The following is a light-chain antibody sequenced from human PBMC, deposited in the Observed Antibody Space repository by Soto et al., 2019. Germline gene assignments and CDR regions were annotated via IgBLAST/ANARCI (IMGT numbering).Light chain of an antibody. CDR1: SSNIGNFY. Sequence: QSVLTQPPSASGTPGQRVTISCSGSSSNIGNFYVYWYQQHPGTAPKLLIYKNNQRPLGVPDPFSGSKSGSSASLAISGLWSEDEADYYCAAWDDSLSGPGVFGGGTQLTVL. CDR3: AAWDDSLSGPGV. V-gene: IGLV1-47*03. CDR2: KNN. J-gene: IGLJ7*01.